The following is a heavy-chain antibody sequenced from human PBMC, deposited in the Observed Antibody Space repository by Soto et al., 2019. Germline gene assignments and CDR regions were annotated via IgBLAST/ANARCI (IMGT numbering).Heavy chain of an antibody. CDR2: IKQDGSEK. CDR1: GFTFSSYW. Sequence: EVQLVESGGGLVQPGGSLRLSCAASGFTFSSYWMSWVRQAPGKGLEWVANIKQDGSEKYYVDSVKGRFTISRDNAKNSPYLQTNSLRAEDTAVYYCARAWQGMIAAAGGDYWGQVTLVTVSS. D-gene: IGHD6-13*01. V-gene: IGHV3-7*03. CDR3: ARAWQGMIAAAGGDY. J-gene: IGHJ4*02.